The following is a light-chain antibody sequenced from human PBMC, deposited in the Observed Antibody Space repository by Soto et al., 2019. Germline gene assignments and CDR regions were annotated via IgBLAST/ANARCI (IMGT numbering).Light chain of an antibody. V-gene: IGLV2-14*01. CDR1: SCDVGGYNY. Sequence: QSALTQPASVSGSLGQSITISCTGTSCDVGGYNYVSCYKQHPGKAPKLMIYEVSNRPSGVSNRISGSMSGNTASLTIPGLQTEDEADYYCSSYTSSSTLVVFGGGTKLTVL. J-gene: IGLJ2*01. CDR3: SSYTSSSTLVV. CDR2: EVS.